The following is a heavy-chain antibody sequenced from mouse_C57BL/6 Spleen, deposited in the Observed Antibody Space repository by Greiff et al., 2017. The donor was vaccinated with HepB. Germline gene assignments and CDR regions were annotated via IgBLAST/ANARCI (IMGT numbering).Heavy chain of an antibody. Sequence: QVQLQQPGAELVKPGASVKLSCKASGYTFTSYWMQWVKQRPGQGLEWIGEIDPSDSYTNYNQKLKGKATLTLDTSSSTAYMQLNSLTSEDSAVYYCARRKDYDVFDYWGQGTTLTVSS. CDR2: IDPSDSYT. CDR1: GYTFTSYW. D-gene: IGHD2-4*01. V-gene: IGHV1-50*01. CDR3: ARRKDYDVFDY. J-gene: IGHJ2*01.